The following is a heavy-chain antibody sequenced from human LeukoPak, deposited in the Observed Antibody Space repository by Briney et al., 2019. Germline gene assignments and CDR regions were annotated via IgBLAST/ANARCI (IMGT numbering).Heavy chain of an antibody. V-gene: IGHV4-61*01. CDR1: GGSVSSGSYY. D-gene: IGHD3-10*01. Sequence: PSETLSLTCTVSGGSVSSGSYYWSWIRQPPGKGLEWIGYIYYSGSTNYNPSLKSRVTISVDTSKNQFSLKLSSVTAADTAVYYCAREWAMVWGVIPPYNWFDPWGQGTLVTVSS. CDR3: AREWAMVWGVIPPYNWFDP. J-gene: IGHJ5*02. CDR2: IYYSGST.